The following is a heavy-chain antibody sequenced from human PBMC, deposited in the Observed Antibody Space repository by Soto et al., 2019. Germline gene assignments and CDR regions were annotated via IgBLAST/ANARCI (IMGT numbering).Heavy chain of an antibody. CDR2: IYYSGST. CDR3: ATSGIAAAGTWYYYGMDV. D-gene: IGHD6-13*01. V-gene: IGHV4-39*01. J-gene: IGHJ6*02. CDR1: GGSISSSSYY. Sequence: PSETLSLTCTVSGGSISSSSYYWGWIRQPPGKGLEWIGSIYYSGSTYYNPSLKSRVTISVDTSKNQFSLKLSSVTAADTAVYYCATSGIAAAGTWYYYGMDVWGQGTTVSVSS.